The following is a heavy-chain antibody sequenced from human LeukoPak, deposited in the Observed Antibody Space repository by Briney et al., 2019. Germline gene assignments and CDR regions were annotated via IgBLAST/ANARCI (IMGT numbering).Heavy chain of an antibody. CDR2: ISSDGSST. CDR1: GFTFSSYW. Sequence: QPGGSLRLSCAASGFTFSSYWMHWVRQAPGKGLVWVSRISSDGSSTSYADSVKGRFTISRDNAKNTLSLQMNSLRAEDTAVYYCARTSSGNYDFWSGSYHSDYYYYMDAWGEGTTVTVSS. D-gene: IGHD3-3*01. V-gene: IGHV3-74*01. J-gene: IGHJ6*03. CDR3: ARTSSGNYDFWSGSYHSDYYYYMDA.